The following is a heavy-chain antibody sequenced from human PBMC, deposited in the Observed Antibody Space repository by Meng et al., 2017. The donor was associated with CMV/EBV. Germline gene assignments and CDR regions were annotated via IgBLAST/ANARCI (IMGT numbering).Heavy chain of an antibody. V-gene: IGHV6-1*01. CDR2: TYYRSKWYN. J-gene: IGHJ3*02. CDR1: GDSVSSNSAA. D-gene: IGHD4-17*01. CDR3: ARETTGSAYGDHDDAFDI. Sequence: SQTLSLTCAISGDSVSSNSAAWNWIRQSPSRGLEWLGRTYYRSKWYNDYAVSVKSRITINPDTSKNQFSLQLNSVTPEDTAVYYCARETTGSAYGDHDDAFDIWGQGTMVTVSS.